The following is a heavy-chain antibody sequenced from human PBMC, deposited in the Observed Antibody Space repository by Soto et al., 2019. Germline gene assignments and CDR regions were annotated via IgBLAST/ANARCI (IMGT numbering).Heavy chain of an antibody. V-gene: IGHV4-30-4*01. CDR1: DGSISSCDYY. J-gene: IGHJ4*02. CDR2: IYYSGST. D-gene: IGHD3-22*01. Sequence: PSQTLSLTCTVADGSISSCDYYWSWIRQPPGKGLEWIGYIYYSGSTYYNPSLKSRVTISVDTSKNQFSLKLSSVTAADTAVYYCARTDYYDSSGYLRWGQGTLVTVSS. CDR3: ARTDYYDSSGYLR.